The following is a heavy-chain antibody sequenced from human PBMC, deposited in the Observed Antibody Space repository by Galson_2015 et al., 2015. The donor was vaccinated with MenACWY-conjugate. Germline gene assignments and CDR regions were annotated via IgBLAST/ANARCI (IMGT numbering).Heavy chain of an antibody. Sequence: SLRLSCAASGFTFRNYAMSWVRQAPGRGPEWVSTISGSGGSTYYADSVKGRFTISRDNSKNTLYLQMNSLRAEDMAINYCAFQGAAGTGAVDYWGQGTLVIVSS. D-gene: IGHD6-13*01. V-gene: IGHV3-23*01. CDR3: AFQGAAGTGAVDY. CDR1: GFTFRNYA. J-gene: IGHJ4*02. CDR2: ISGSGGST.